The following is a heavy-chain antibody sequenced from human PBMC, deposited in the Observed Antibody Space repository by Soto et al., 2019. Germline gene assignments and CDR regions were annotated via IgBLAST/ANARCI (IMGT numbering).Heavy chain of an antibody. J-gene: IGHJ4*02. D-gene: IGHD5-18*01. Sequence: EVQLLESGGGLVQPGGSLRLSCAASGFTFSSYAMSWVRQAPGKGLEWVSAISGSGDSTYYADSVKGRFAISRDNSKNSLYLQMTSLRAEDTAVYYCAKGIYSYGYNSFAYWGQGTLVTVSS. CDR3: AKGIYSYGYNSFAY. CDR1: GFTFSSYA. CDR2: ISGSGDST. V-gene: IGHV3-23*01.